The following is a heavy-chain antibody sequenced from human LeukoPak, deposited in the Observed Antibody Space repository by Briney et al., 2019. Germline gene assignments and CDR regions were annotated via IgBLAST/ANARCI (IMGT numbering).Heavy chain of an antibody. CDR1: GFTISTCW. Sequence: GGSLRLSCSASGFTISTCWMTWVRQAPGKGLQWVSAISGSGGSTYYGDSVKGRFTISRDNSKNMMYLQMNSLRVEDTAVYYCARDSSGWSKNYWGQGTLVTVSS. D-gene: IGHD6-19*01. J-gene: IGHJ4*02. CDR2: ISGSGGST. V-gene: IGHV3-23*01. CDR3: ARDSSGWSKNY.